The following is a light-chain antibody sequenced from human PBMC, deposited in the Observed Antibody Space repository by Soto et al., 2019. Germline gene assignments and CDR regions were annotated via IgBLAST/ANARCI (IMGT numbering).Light chain of an antibody. J-gene: IGKJ4*01. V-gene: IGKV3-11*01. CDR2: DAS. Sequence: EIVLTQSPGTLSLSPGERATVSCRASQSVGSFLAWYQQKAGQAPRLLIYDASNRATGIPARFSGSGSGTDFTLIISSLEPEDFAIYYCQQRSNWLLSFGGGTKVEIK. CDR1: QSVGSF. CDR3: QQRSNWLLS.